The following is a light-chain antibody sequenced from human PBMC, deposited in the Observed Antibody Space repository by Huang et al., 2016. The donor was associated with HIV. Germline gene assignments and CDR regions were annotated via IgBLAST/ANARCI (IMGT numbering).Light chain of an antibody. CDR3: QQYESSPWT. CDR1: QSVSRSY. CDR2: VAS. Sequence: EIVLTQSPGTLSLSPGERATLSCRASQSVSRSYLGWYQQKAGQAPRLLIYVASSRAPGIPDRCSGSGSGTDFTLTISRREPEDFAIYYCQQYESSPWTFGQGTKVEMK. J-gene: IGKJ1*01. V-gene: IGKV3-20*01.